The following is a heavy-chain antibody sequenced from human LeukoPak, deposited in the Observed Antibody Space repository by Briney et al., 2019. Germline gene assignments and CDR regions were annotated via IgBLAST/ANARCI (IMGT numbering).Heavy chain of an antibody. Sequence: SETLSLTCAVSGGSISSSNWWSWVRQPPGKGLEWIGEVYHTGSSNYNPSLKSRVTISVDKSKSQFSLKLSSVTAADTAVYYCARGSTYYESSGQVPSDYWGQGTLVTVSS. CDR2: VYHTGSS. CDR1: GGSISSSNW. J-gene: IGHJ4*02. D-gene: IGHD3-22*01. CDR3: ARGSTYYESSGQVPSDY. V-gene: IGHV4-4*02.